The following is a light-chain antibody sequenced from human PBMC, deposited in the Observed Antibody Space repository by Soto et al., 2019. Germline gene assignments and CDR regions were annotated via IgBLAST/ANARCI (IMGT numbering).Light chain of an antibody. CDR3: GADHGSGSSFAWI. CDR1: SGYSIHK. CDR2: VDTGGIVG. V-gene: IGLV9-49*01. Sequence: QAVVTQPPSASASLGASVTLTCTLSSGYSIHKVDWYQQRPGKGPRFLMRVDTGGIVGSKGDGVPDRFSVLGSGLNRYLTINNIVEEDESVYYCGADHGSGSSFAWIFGGGTKLTVL. J-gene: IGLJ2*01.